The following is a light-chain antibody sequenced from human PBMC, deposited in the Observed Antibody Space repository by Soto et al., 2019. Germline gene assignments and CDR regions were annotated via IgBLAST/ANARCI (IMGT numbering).Light chain of an antibody. CDR2: GES. CDR1: QSVSGNN. J-gene: IGKJ1*01. Sequence: VLTQSPGTLSVSTGERATLSCRASQSVSGNNLAWYQQKPGRPPRLLIYGESSRASGVPDRFSGSGSGTNFTLTINRLEPEDFAVYYCQQCDGTSWTFGQGTKVDIK. CDR3: QQCDGTSWT. V-gene: IGKV3-20*01.